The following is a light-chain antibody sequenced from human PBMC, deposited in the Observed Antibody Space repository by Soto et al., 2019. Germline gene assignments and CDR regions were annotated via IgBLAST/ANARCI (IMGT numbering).Light chain of an antibody. J-gene: IGKJ1*01. CDR1: EDVDIY. CDR3: QQRFSWPPWT. CDR2: DTS. V-gene: IGKV3-11*01. Sequence: EVVLTQSPATLSLSPGGRATLSCRASEDVDIYLAWYQQRPGQAPRLLIYDTSKRATGIPARFTGTGSGTDFTLPISSLEPEDFAVYYCQQRFSWPPWTFGQGTKVEIK.